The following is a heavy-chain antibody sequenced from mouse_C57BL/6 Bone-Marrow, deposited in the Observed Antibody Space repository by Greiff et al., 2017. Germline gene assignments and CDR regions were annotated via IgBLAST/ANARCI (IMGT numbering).Heavy chain of an antibody. V-gene: IGHV1-64*01. J-gene: IGHJ1*03. CDR1: GYTFTSYW. CDR2: IHPNSGST. D-gene: IGHD1-1*01. CDR3: ARGGYYGSSLYWYCDV. Sequence: QVQLQQPGAELVKPGASVKLSCKASGYTFTSYWMHWVKQRPGQGLEWIGMIHPNSGSTNYNEKFKSKATLTVDKSSSTAYMQLSSLTSEDSAVYYSARGGYYGSSLYWYCDVWGTGTTVTVSS.